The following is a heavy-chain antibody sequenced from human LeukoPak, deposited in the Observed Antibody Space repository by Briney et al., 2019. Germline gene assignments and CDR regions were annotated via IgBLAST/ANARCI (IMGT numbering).Heavy chain of an antibody. V-gene: IGHV3-15*01. D-gene: IGHD6-13*01. J-gene: IGHJ5*01. CDR3: TTEAGYSSSWYAS. CDR1: GFSFTNAW. Sequence: GGSLRLSCAASGFSFTNAWMTWVCQAPGKGLEWVGCIKSKTNGGTTDYAAPVKGRFTISRDDSKNMLYLQMNSLKTEDTAIYYCTTEAGYSSSWYASWGQGTLVTVSS. CDR2: IKSKTNGGTT.